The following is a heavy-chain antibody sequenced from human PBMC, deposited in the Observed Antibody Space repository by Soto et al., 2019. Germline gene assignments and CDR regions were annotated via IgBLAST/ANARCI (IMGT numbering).Heavy chain of an antibody. Sequence: GGSLRLSCAASGFTFSSYGMHWVRPAPGKGLEWVAVIWYDGSNKYYADSVKGRFTISRDNSKNTLYLQMNSLRAEDTAVYYCARGPQQWLTYYFDYWGQGTLVTVSS. V-gene: IGHV3-33*01. CDR3: ARGPQQWLTYYFDY. CDR1: GFTFSSYG. D-gene: IGHD6-19*01. J-gene: IGHJ4*02. CDR2: IWYDGSNK.